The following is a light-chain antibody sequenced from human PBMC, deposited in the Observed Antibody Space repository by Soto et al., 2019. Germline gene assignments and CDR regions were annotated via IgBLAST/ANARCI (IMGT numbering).Light chain of an antibody. J-gene: IGKJ5*01. CDR2: AAS. Sequence: EIVLTQSPGTLSLSPGESATHSCRASQSVSSNFLAWFQQQPGQAPRLLVYAASRRVTGIPDRFSGSGSGTDFTLTISRLEPEDFAVYFCQQYGGSPITFGQGTRLEIK. V-gene: IGKV3-20*01. CDR1: QSVSSNF. CDR3: QQYGGSPIT.